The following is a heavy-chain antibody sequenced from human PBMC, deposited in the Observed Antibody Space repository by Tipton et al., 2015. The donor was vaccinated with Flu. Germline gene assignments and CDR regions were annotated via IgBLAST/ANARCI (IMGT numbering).Heavy chain of an antibody. J-gene: IGHJ3*02. Sequence: LRLSCIVPGGSISSGSYFWSWIRQPAGKGLQWIGRIYTNGRTNYNPSLESRVSISADTSKNEFSLSLSSVTAADTAMYYCARYRGSNARGEGNDAFDIWGQGTMVSVSS. CDR2: IYTNGRT. V-gene: IGHV4-61*02. CDR3: ARYRGSNARGEGNDAFDI. D-gene: IGHD1-26*01. CDR1: GGSISSGSYF.